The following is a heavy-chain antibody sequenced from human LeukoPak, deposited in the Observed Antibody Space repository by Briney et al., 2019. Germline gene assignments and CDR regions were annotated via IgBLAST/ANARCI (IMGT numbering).Heavy chain of an antibody. D-gene: IGHD3-10*01. CDR3: ARGISHYYYPDY. J-gene: IGHJ4*02. Sequence: SETLSLTCTVSGVSISSYYWSWIRQPPGKGLEWIGYVYYSGSTSYNPSLKSRVIISVDTSKNQFSLKLRSVTAADTAVYYCARGISHYYYPDYWGQGTLVTVSS. CDR2: VYYSGST. CDR1: GVSISSYY. V-gene: IGHV4-59*01.